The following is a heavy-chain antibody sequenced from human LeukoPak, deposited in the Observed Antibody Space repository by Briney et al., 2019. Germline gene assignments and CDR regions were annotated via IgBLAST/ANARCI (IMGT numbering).Heavy chain of an antibody. CDR2: INPSSGGT. CDR1: GYTFTGYY. J-gene: IGHJ4*02. Sequence: ASVKVSFKASGYTFTGYYMHWVRQAPGQGLEWMGWINPSSGGTNYAQNFRGRVTMTRDTSIGAAYMELTTLRSDDTAVYYRGRDKSGYSTIIDYWGQGTLVTVSS. CDR3: GRDKSGYSTIIDY. D-gene: IGHD6-13*01. V-gene: IGHV1-2*02.